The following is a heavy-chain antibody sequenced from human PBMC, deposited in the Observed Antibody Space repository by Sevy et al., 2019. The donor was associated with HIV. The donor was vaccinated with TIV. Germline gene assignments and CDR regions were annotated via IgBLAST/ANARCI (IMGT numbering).Heavy chain of an antibody. D-gene: IGHD2-15*01. CDR3: ASDLHGAWWSCSYSGDWFDP. Sequence: GGSLRLSCAASGFTFSSYWMSWVRQAPGKGLEWVANIKQDGSEKYYVDSVKGRFTISRDIAKNSLYLQMNSLRAEDTAGYYCASDLHGAWWSCSYSGDWFDPWGQGTLVTVSS. V-gene: IGHV3-7*01. CDR2: IKQDGSEK. J-gene: IGHJ5*02. CDR1: GFTFSSYW.